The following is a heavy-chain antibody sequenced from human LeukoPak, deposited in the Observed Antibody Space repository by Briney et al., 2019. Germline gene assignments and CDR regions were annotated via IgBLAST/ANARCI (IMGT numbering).Heavy chain of an antibody. CDR1: GYTFTGYY. Sequence: GASVEVSCKASGYTFTGYYMHWVRQAPGQGLEWVGWINPNSGGTNYAQKFQGRVTMARDTSISTAYMELSRLRSDDTAVYYCARGGLLWFGDPTQIFDYWGQGTLVTVSS. V-gene: IGHV1-2*02. CDR3: ARGGLLWFGDPTQIFDY. J-gene: IGHJ4*02. D-gene: IGHD3-10*01. CDR2: INPNSGGT.